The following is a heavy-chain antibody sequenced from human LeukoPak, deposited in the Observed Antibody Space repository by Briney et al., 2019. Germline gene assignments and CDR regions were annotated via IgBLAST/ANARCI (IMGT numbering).Heavy chain of an antibody. V-gene: IGHV3-48*04. Sequence: PGGSLRLSCAASGFNFGTAWMNWVRQAPGKGPEWVSYISSRSSTIYYADSVKGRFTISRDNAKNSLYLQMNSLRAEDTAVYYCTRETAFDFWGQGTVVIVSS. CDR2: ISSRSSTI. J-gene: IGHJ3*01. CDR3: TRETAFDF. CDR1: GFNFGTAW.